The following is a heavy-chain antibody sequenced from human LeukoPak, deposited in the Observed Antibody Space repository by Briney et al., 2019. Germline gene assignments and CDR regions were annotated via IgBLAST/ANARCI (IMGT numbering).Heavy chain of an antibody. Sequence: GESLKISCKASGYTSPTYWIGWVRQMPGRGLEWMGIIYRGDSDIRYSPSFQGQVTISVDKSINTAYLRWSSLKASDTAMYYCATNGNYLDAFNIWGQGTMVTVSS. CDR2: IYRGDSDI. V-gene: IGHV5-51*01. CDR3: ATNGNYLDAFNI. D-gene: IGHD1-7*01. CDR1: GYTSPTYW. J-gene: IGHJ3*02.